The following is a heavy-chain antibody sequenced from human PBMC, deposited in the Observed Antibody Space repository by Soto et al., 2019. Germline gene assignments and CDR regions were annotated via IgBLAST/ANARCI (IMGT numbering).Heavy chain of an antibody. CDR1: GYTFSSYA. V-gene: IGHV1-18*01. CDR3: ARDSPPVDH. CDR2: ISAYNGNT. J-gene: IGHJ4*02. Sequence: QVQLVQSGAEVKKPGASVKVSCKASGYTFSSYAISWVRQAPGQGLEWMGWISAYNGNTKYAQKLQGRVTMTTDTSTSTAYRELRSLRSDDTAVDYCARDSPPVDHWGQGTLVTVSS.